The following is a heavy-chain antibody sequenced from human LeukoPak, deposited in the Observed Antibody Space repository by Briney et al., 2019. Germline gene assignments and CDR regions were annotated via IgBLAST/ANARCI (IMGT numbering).Heavy chain of an antibody. D-gene: IGHD4-11*01. CDR1: GFTFSSYA. CDR2: ISYDGSNK. CDR3: ARRDYSNYDLDY. Sequence: GRSLRLSCAAFGFTFSSYAMHWVRQAPGKGLEWVAVISYDGSNKYYADSVKGRFTISRDNSKNTLYLQMNSLRAEDTAVYYCARRDYSNYDLDYWGQGTLVTVSS. J-gene: IGHJ4*02. V-gene: IGHV3-30-3*01.